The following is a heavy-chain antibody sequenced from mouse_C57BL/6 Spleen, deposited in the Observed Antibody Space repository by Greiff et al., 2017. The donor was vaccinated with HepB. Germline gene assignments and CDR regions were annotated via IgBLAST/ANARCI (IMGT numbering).Heavy chain of an antibody. Sequence: VQLQQSGPELVKPGASVKISCKASGYAFSSSWMNWVKQRPGKGLEWIGRIYPGDGDTNYNGKFKGKATLTADKSSSTSYMQLSSLTSEVSAVYFCARVAITTVENWYFDVWGTGTTVTVSS. J-gene: IGHJ1*03. V-gene: IGHV1-82*01. CDR3: ARVAITTVENWYFDV. D-gene: IGHD1-1*01. CDR1: GYAFSSSW. CDR2: IYPGDGDT.